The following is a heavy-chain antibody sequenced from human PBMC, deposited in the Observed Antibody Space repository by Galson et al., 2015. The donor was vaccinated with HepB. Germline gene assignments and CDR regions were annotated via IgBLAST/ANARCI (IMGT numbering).Heavy chain of an antibody. Sequence: SVKVSCKASGYTFTSYGISWVRQAPGQGLEWMGWISAYNGNTNYAQKLQGRVTMTTDTSTSTAYMELRSLRSDDTAVYYCARDLAWTLWFGSSPFDYWGQGTLVTVSS. CDR3: ARDLAWTLWFGSSPFDY. V-gene: IGHV1-18*01. CDR2: ISAYNGNT. CDR1: GYTFTSYG. D-gene: IGHD3-10*01. J-gene: IGHJ4*02.